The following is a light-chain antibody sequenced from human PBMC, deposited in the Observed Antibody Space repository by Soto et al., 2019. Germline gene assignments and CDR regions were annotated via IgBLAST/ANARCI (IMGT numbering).Light chain of an antibody. CDR2: GAS. V-gene: IGKV3-15*01. Sequence: LVLTQSPATLSLSPGDKATLSCRESQSVSSKWYRHQQKPGQTLRLHIAGASTRATAMPVRFSGSGSEIEFTLTISRLQSEDFAVYYCQQYNKWPSFGQGTKVDIK. J-gene: IGKJ1*01. CDR1: QSVSSK. CDR3: QQYNKWPS.